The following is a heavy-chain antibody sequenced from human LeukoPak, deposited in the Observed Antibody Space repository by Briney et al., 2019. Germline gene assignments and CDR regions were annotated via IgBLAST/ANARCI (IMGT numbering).Heavy chain of an antibody. CDR3: ARGGTYPSSTVDY. CDR1: GYSITSYY. D-gene: IGHD3-16*02. V-gene: IGHV4-4*07. Sequence: SETLSLTCAVSGYSITSYYWSWIRQPAGNGLEWIGRIYASGSTNYNPSLKSRVTMSIDTSKNHFSLKLSSVTAADTAVYYCARGGTYPSSTVDYWGQGTLVTVSS. J-gene: IGHJ4*02. CDR2: IYASGST.